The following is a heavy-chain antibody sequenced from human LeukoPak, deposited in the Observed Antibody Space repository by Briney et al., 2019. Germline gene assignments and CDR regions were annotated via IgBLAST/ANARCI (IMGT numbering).Heavy chain of an antibody. CDR3: AGAEPRGIIWYPY. D-gene: IGHD6-13*01. Sequence: SETLSLTCAVSGASISSNNWWWSWVRQPPGKGLEWIGEIYHSGSTNYNPSLKSRVTMSVDKSKNQFSLKLSSVTAADTAVYYCAGAEPRGIIWYPYWGQGTLVTVSS. CDR2: IYHSGST. V-gene: IGHV4-4*02. CDR1: GASISSNNW. J-gene: IGHJ4*02.